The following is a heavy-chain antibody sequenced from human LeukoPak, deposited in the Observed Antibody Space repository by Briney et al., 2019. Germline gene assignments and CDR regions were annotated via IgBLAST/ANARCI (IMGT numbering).Heavy chain of an antibody. D-gene: IGHD3-10*01. CDR3: AKDREWFGEFSN. CDR1: GFTFRSYA. CDR2: ISSSGGST. Sequence: GGSLRLSCAASGFTFRSYAMSWVRQAPGKRLEWVSAISSSGGSTYYADSVKGRFTISRDNSKNTLYLQMNSLRAEDTAVYYCAKDREWFGEFSNWGQGTLVTVCS. V-gene: IGHV3-23*01. J-gene: IGHJ4*02.